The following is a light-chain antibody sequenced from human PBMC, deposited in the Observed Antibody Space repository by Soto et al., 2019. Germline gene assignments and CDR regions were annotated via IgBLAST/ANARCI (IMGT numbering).Light chain of an antibody. CDR1: SGHSSYA. CDR2: LNSDGSH. CDR3: QTWGTGILV. Sequence: QSVLTQSPSASASLGASVTLTCALSSGHSSYAIAWHQQQPEKGPRALMKLNSDGSHTRGDGIPDRFSGSSSGAERYLTISSLQSEDEADYYCQTWGTGILVFGGGTKLTVL. J-gene: IGLJ3*02. V-gene: IGLV4-69*01.